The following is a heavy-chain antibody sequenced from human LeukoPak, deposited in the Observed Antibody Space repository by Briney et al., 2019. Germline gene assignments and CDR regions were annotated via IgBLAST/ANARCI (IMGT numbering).Heavy chain of an antibody. V-gene: IGHV4-59*01. J-gene: IGHJ6*02. CDR2: IYYSGST. D-gene: IGHD2-2*01. CDR1: GGSISSYY. Sequence: PSETLSLTCTVSGGSISSYYWSWIRQPPGKGLEWIGYIYYSGSTNYNPSLKSRVTISVDTSKNQFSLELSSVTAADTAVYYCARDGRIVVVPAASSKGREHYYYYGMDVWGQGTTVIVSS. CDR3: ARDGRIVVVPAASSKGREHYYYYGMDV.